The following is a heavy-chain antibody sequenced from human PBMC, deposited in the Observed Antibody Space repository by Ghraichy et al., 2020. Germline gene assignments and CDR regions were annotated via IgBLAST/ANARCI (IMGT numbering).Heavy chain of an antibody. Sequence: SGPTLVKPTQTLTLTCTFSGFSLSTSGMCVSWIRQPPGKALEWLARIDWDDDKYYSTSLKTRLTISKDTSKNQVVLTMTNMDPVDTATYYCARIIYGSGSYYNETYYFDHWGQGTLVTVSS. J-gene: IGHJ4*02. CDR2: IDWDDDK. D-gene: IGHD3-10*01. CDR1: GFSLSTSGMC. V-gene: IGHV2-70*11. CDR3: ARIIYGSGSYYNETYYFDH.